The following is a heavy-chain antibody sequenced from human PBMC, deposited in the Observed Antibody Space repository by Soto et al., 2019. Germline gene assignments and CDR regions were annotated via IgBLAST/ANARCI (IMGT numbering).Heavy chain of an antibody. D-gene: IGHD5-12*01. CDR3: AKVMGQDGYVLKYYYYGMDV. V-gene: IGHV3-23*01. CDR2: ISGSGGST. CDR1: GFTFSSYA. J-gene: IGHJ6*02. Sequence: EVQLLESGGGLVQPGGSLRLSCAASGFTFSSYAMSWVRQAPGKGLEWVSAISGSGGSTYYADSVKGRFTISRDNSKNTLYLQMNSLRAEDTAVYYCAKVMGQDGYVLKYYYYGMDVWGQGTTVTVSS.